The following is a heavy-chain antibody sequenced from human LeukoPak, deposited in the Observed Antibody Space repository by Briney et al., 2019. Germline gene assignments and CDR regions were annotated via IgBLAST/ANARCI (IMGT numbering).Heavy chain of an antibody. Sequence: GGSLRLSCAASGFTVSSNYMSWVRQAPGKGLEWVSVIYSGGSTYYADSVKGRFTISRDNSKTTLYLQMNSLRAEDTAVYYCASGNYYDSSGSPYWGQGTLVTVSS. CDR1: GFTVSSNY. D-gene: IGHD3-22*01. V-gene: IGHV3-53*01. CDR2: IYSGGST. CDR3: ASGNYYDSSGSPY. J-gene: IGHJ4*02.